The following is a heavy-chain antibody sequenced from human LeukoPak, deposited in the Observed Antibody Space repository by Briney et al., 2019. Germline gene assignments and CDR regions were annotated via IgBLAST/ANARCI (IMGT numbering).Heavy chain of an antibody. Sequence: GGSLRLSCAAPGFTFSSYWMHWVRQVPGKGLLWVSRINTDGSSTSYADSVKGRFTISRDNAKNTLYLQMNSLRAEDTAVYYCARSKYGDYPYFDYWGQGTLVTVSS. CDR2: INTDGSST. J-gene: IGHJ4*02. D-gene: IGHD4-17*01. CDR3: ARSKYGDYPYFDY. V-gene: IGHV3-74*01. CDR1: GFTFSSYW.